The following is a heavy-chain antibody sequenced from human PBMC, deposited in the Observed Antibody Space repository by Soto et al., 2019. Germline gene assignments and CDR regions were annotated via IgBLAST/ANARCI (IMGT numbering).Heavy chain of an antibody. CDR2: IVVGSGNT. D-gene: IGHD3-16*01. CDR1: GFTFTSSA. V-gene: IGHV1-58*01. Sequence: SVKVSCKASGFTFTSSAVQWVRQARGQRLEWIGWIVVGSGNTNYAQKFQERVTITRDMSTSTAYMELSSLRSEDTAVYYCAADQITFPWAYYYGMDVWGQGATVTVS. CDR3: AADQITFPWAYYYGMDV. J-gene: IGHJ6*02.